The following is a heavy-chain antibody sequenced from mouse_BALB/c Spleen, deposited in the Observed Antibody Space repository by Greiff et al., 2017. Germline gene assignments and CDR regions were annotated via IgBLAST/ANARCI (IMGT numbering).Heavy chain of an antibody. Sequence: QVQLQQPGADLVKPGASVKLSCKASGYTFTSYYMYWVKQRPGQGLEWIGGINPSNGGTNFNEKFKSKATLTVDKSSSTAYMQLSSLTSEDSAVYDCTRGDYYGSSSGYWGQGTTLTVSA. CDR1: GYTFTSYY. V-gene: IGHV1S81*02. CDR2: INPSNGGT. CDR3: TRGDYYGSSSGY. J-gene: IGHJ2*01. D-gene: IGHD1-1*01.